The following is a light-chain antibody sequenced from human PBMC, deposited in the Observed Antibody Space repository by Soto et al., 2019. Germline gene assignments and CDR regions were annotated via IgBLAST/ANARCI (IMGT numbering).Light chain of an antibody. V-gene: IGKV1-5*03. CDR1: QTISSW. CDR2: KAS. Sequence: DIQMTQSPSTLSGSVGDRVTITCRASQTISSWLAWYQQKPGKAPKLLIYKASTLKSGVPSRFSGSGSGTEFTLTISSLQPDDFATYYCQQRSNWPPITFGQGTRL. J-gene: IGKJ5*01. CDR3: QQRSNWPPIT.